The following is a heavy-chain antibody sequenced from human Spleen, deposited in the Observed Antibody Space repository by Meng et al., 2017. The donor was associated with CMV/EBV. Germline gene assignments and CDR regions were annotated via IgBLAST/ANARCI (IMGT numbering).Heavy chain of an antibody. CDR3: AKEGEDCRSTSCYLDH. CDR1: GYTFTGYY. D-gene: IGHD2-2*01. Sequence: ASVKVSCKAFGYTFTGYYIHWVRQAPGQGLEWLGWISPNSGGTNYAQKFQDRVTMTKDTSLNTAYMELSRLTSDDTAVYYCAKEGEDCRSTSCYLDHWGQGTLVTVS. CDR2: ISPNSGGT. V-gene: IGHV1-2*02. J-gene: IGHJ4*02.